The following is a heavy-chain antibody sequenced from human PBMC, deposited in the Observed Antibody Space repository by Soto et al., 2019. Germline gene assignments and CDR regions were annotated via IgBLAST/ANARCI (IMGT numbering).Heavy chain of an antibody. D-gene: IGHD3-22*01. Sequence: GGSLRLFCAASGFTFSSYAMHWVRQAPGKGLEWVAVISYDGSNKYYADSVKGRFTTSRDNSKNTLYLQMNSLRAEDTAVYYCARGTWAYDSSGYYELDYWGQGTLVTVSS. J-gene: IGHJ4*02. CDR2: ISYDGSNK. CDR1: GFTFSSYA. CDR3: ARGTWAYDSSGYYELDY. V-gene: IGHV3-30-3*01.